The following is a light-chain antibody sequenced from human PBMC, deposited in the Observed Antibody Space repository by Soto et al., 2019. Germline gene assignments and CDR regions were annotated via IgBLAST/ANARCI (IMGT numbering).Light chain of an antibody. CDR2: DVS. CDR3: SSYRSSSTPYV. CDR1: SSDVGGSNY. V-gene: IGLV2-14*01. J-gene: IGLJ1*01. Sequence: QSALTQPASVSESPGQSVTISCTGTSSDVGGSNYVSWYQQHPGKAPKLMIYDVSNRPSGVSNRFSGSKSGNTASLTISGLQAEDEADYYCSSYRSSSTPYVCGTGTKVTVL.